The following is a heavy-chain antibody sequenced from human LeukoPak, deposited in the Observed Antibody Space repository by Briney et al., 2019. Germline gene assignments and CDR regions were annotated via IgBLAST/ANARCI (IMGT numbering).Heavy chain of an antibody. V-gene: IGHV3-21*01. CDR1: GFTFSSYS. J-gene: IGHJ4*02. CDR3: ASIVYSGYDSNDY. CDR2: ISSSSSYI. Sequence: PGGSLRLSCVASGFTFSSYSMNWVRQAPGKGLEWVPSISSSSSYIYYADSVKGRFTISRDNAKNSLYLQMNSLRAEDTAVYYCASIVYSGYDSNDYWGQGTLVTVSS. D-gene: IGHD5-12*01.